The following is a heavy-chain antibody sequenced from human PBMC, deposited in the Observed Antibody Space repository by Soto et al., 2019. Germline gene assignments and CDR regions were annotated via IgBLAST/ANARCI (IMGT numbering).Heavy chain of an antibody. CDR3: ARVWDRQQLVTDAFDV. J-gene: IGHJ3*01. Sequence: EVQLVESGGGLVQPGGSLRLSCAASGFTFSSYSMNWVRQAPGKGLEWVSYISSSSSTIYYADSVKGRFTISRDNAKNYLYLQMNSRRAEDTAVYYCARVWDRQQLVTDAFDVWGQGTMVTVSS. D-gene: IGHD6-13*01. V-gene: IGHV3-48*01. CDR1: GFTFSSYS. CDR2: ISSSSSTI.